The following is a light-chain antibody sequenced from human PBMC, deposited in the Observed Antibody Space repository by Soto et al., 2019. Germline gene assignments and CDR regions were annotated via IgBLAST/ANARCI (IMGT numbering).Light chain of an antibody. CDR3: QNYKSLSRRFGRA. V-gene: IGKV3-15*01. Sequence: EIVMTQSPATLSVSPGERATLSCRASQSVSNNLAWYQQQPGQAPMLLIFGASTRATGVPARFSGSGSGTDFTLTINSLQSEDFAVYYCQNYKSLSRRFGRAFGQGTKVEIK. CDR1: QSVSNN. J-gene: IGKJ1*01. CDR2: GAS.